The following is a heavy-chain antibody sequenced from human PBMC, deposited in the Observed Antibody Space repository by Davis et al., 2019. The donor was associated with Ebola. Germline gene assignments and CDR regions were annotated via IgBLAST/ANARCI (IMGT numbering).Heavy chain of an antibody. CDR1: GFTFSSYA. CDR2: ISYDGSNK. Sequence: PGGSLRLSCAASGFTFSSYAMHWVRQAPGKGLEWVAFISYDGSNKYYADSVKGRFTISRDNSKNTLYLQMNSLRAEDTAVYYCAREFLTGWFDPWGQGTLVTVSS. J-gene: IGHJ5*02. CDR3: AREFLTGWFDP. V-gene: IGHV3-30-3*01. D-gene: IGHD2-8*02.